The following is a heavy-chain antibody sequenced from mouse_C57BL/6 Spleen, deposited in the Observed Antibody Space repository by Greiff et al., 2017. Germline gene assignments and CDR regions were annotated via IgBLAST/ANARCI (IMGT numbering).Heavy chain of an antibody. CDR1: GYTFTSYW. Sequence: VQLQQPGAELVKPGASVKMSCKASGYTFTSYWITWVKQRPGQGLEWIGDIYPGSGSTNYNEKFKSKATLTVDTSSSTAYMQLSSLTSEDSAVYYCAREKYDYDAYYFDYWGQGTTLTVSS. J-gene: IGHJ2*01. D-gene: IGHD2-4*01. V-gene: IGHV1-55*01. CDR2: IYPGSGST. CDR3: AREKYDYDAYYFDY.